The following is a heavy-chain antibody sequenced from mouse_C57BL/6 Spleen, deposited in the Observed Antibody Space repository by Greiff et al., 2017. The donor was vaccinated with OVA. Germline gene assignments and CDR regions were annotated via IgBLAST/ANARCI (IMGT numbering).Heavy chain of an antibody. CDR1: GFTFSSYA. J-gene: IGHJ3*01. D-gene: IGHD3-2*02. CDR2: ISSGGDYI. CDR3: TRDQAMGCAY. Sequence: EVKLMESGEGLVKPGGSLKLSCAASGFTFSSYAMSWVRQTPEKRLEWVAYISSGGDYIYYADTVKGRFTISRDNARNTLYLQMSSLKSEDTAMYYCTRDQAMGCAYWGQGTLVTVSA. V-gene: IGHV5-9-1*02.